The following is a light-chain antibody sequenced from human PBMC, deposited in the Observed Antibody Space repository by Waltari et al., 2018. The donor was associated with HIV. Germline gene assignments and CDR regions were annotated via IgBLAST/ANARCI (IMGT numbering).Light chain of an antibody. CDR3: SSYTTSNTYV. V-gene: IGLV2-14*01. J-gene: IGLJ1*01. Sequence: QSALAQPASVSGSPGQSITFSCTGTRSDIGAYNYVSWYQKHPDKAPKVIIYRVNSRPSGVSDRFAGSKSGNTASLTSSGLQAEDEADYYCSSYTTSNTYVFGRGTTVSVL. CDR2: RVN. CDR1: RSDIGAYNY.